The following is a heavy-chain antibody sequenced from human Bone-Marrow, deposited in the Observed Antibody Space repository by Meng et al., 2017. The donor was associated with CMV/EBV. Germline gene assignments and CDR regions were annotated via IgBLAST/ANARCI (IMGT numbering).Heavy chain of an antibody. CDR1: GFIFSNHG. Sequence: GESLNISCTASGFIFSNHGMHWVRQAPGKGLEWVAIIWNDGSNKYYADSVTGRFTTSRDNSKNTLYLHMNSLRAEDTAVYYCARAWYSGSFYGMDVWGQGTTATFPS. CDR3: ARAWYSGSFYGMDV. V-gene: IGHV3-33*01. D-gene: IGHD1-26*01. CDR2: IWNDGSNK. J-gene: IGHJ6*02.